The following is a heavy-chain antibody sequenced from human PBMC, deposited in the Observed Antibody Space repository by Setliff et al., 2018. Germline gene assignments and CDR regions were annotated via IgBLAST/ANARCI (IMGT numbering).Heavy chain of an antibody. V-gene: IGHV1-69*10. D-gene: IGHD1-1*01. CDR1: GYTFISYD. Sequence: SVKVSCKASGYTFISYDISWVRQAPGQGLEWMGGIIPILGIANYAQKFQGRVTITADESTSTAYMELSSLRSEDTAVYYCARDKRNGATGAFDIWGQGTMVTVSS. CDR3: ARDKRNGATGAFDI. CDR2: IIPILGIA. J-gene: IGHJ3*02.